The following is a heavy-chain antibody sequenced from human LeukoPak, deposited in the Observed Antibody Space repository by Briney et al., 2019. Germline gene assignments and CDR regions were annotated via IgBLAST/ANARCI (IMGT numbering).Heavy chain of an antibody. CDR1: GFTLSSYS. CDR3: ARSNGFGMDV. CDR2: ISSSSSHI. Sequence: GGSLRLSCAVSGFTLSSYSMNWVRQAPGKGLEWVSSISSSSSHIYYADSVKGRFTISRDNAKNSLYLQMNSLGAEDTAVYYCARSNGFGMDVWGQGTTVTVSS. J-gene: IGHJ6*01. D-gene: IGHD2-8*01. V-gene: IGHV3-21*01.